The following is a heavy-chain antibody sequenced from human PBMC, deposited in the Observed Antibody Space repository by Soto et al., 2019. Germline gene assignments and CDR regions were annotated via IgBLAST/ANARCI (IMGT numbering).Heavy chain of an antibody. CDR3: ARGAYSSSWYVNWFDP. CDR1: GASISSYY. CDR2: INNTGST. J-gene: IGHJ5*02. V-gene: IGHV4-59*12. D-gene: IGHD6-13*01. Sequence: PSETLSLTCTVSGASISSYYWSWIRQPPGKGLEWIGYINNTGSTSYNPSLKSRVTISVDTSKNQFSLKLSSVTAAATAVYYSARGAYSSSWYVNWFDPWGQGTLVTVSS.